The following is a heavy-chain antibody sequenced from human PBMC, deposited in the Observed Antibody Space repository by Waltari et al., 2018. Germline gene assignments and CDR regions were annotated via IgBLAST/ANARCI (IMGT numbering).Heavy chain of an antibody. CDR3: SKRLEI. CDR1: GFRTDW. CDR2: INEDGREK. V-gene: IGHV3-7*01. Sequence: DVQPVESGGGWVQPGGSLRLPCEVSGFRTDWMDWVRQAPGKGLEWVANINEDGREKYYLDSVKGRFTISRDNTKKLVYLQMNTLRAEDTATYYCSKRLEIWGRGTMVAVS. J-gene: IGHJ3*02.